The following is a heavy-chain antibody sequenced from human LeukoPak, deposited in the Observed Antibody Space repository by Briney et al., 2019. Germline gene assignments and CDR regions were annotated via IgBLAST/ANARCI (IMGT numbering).Heavy chain of an antibody. D-gene: IGHD2-2*01. V-gene: IGHV3-23*01. CDR3: ARVYCSSTSCFDP. CDR1: GFTFSSYA. J-gene: IGHJ5*02. CDR2: ISGSGGNT. Sequence: GGSLRLSCAASGFTFSSYAMSWVRQAPGKGLEWVSAISGSGGNTYYADSVKGRFTISRDNSKNTLYLQMNSLRAEDTAVYYCARVYCSSTSCFDPWGREPWSPSPQ.